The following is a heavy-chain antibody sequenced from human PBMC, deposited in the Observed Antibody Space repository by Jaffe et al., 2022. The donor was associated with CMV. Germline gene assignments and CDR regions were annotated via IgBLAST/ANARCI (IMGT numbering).Heavy chain of an antibody. D-gene: IGHD2-2*02. CDR1: GGSISSYY. CDR3: ARHGGAIQPDSPFDP. CDR2: IYYSGST. Sequence: QVQLQESGPGLVKPSETLSLTCTVSGGSISSYYWSWIRQPPGKGLEWIGYIYYSGSTNYNPSLKSRVTISVDTSKNQFSLKLSSVTAADTAVYYCARHGGAIQPDSPFDPWGQGTLVTVSS. J-gene: IGHJ5*02. V-gene: IGHV4-59*08.